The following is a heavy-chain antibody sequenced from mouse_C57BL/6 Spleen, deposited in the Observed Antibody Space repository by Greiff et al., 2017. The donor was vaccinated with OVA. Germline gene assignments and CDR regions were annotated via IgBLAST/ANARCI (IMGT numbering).Heavy chain of an antibody. V-gene: IGHV1-81*01. CDR2: IYPRSGNT. J-gene: IGHJ2*01. CDR3: ARKEAAQATFDY. D-gene: IGHD3-2*02. Sequence: QVQLKQSGAELARPGASVKLSCKASGYTFTSYGISWVKQRTGQGLEWIGEIYPRSGNTYYNEKFKGKATLTADKSSSTAYMELRNLTSEDSAVYFCARKEAAQATFDYWGQGTTLTVSS. CDR1: GYTFTSYG.